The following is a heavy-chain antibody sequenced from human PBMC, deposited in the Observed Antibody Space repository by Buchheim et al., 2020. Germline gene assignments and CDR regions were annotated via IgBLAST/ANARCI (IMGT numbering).Heavy chain of an antibody. J-gene: IGHJ5*02. CDR2: IWYDGSNK. CDR1: GFTFSSYG. D-gene: IGHD2-2*01. CDR3: AREDLTLTHSSTSRNWFDP. V-gene: IGHV3-33*01. Sequence: QVQLVESGGGVVQPGRSLRLSCAASGFTFSSYGMHWVRQAPGKGLEWVAVIWYDGSNKYYADSVKGRFTISRDNSKNTLYLQMNSLRAEDTAVYYCAREDLTLTHSSTSRNWFDPWGQGTL.